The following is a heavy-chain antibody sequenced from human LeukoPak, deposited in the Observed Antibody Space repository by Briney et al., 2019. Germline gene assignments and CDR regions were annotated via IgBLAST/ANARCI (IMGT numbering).Heavy chain of an antibody. J-gene: IGHJ5*02. CDR1: GFTVSSNY. CDR2: IYSGGST. V-gene: IGHV3-53*01. Sequence: RSGGSLRLSCAASGFTVSSNYMSWVRQAPGKGLEWVSVIYSGGSTYYADSVKGRFTISRDNAKNSLYLQMNSLRAEDTSVYYCATWAGAAADFSGPFDDWGQGTLVTVSS. CDR3: ATWAGAAADFSGPFDD. D-gene: IGHD6-13*01.